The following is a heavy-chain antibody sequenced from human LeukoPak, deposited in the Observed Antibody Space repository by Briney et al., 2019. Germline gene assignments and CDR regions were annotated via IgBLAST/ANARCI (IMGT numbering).Heavy chain of an antibody. J-gene: IGHJ4*02. CDR3: AWGRQLNFFDL. CDR2: INHSGST. Sequence: PSETLSLTCAVYGGSFSGYYWSWIRQPPGKGLEWIGEINHSGSTNYNPSLKSRVTISVDTSKNQFSLKLSSVTAADTAVYYCAWGRQLNFFDLWGQGTLVTVSS. CDR1: GGSFSGYY. V-gene: IGHV4-34*01. D-gene: IGHD2-2*01.